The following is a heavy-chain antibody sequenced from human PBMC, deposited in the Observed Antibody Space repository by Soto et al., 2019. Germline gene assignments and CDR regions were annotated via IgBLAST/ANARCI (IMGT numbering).Heavy chain of an antibody. D-gene: IGHD2-21*02. V-gene: IGHV3-23*01. Sequence: GGIGISMAASEFTVSAYTVNWVRQDTGKGLEWVSGIIASGATTYYADSVKGRFTISRDNSKNTLSLQMNSLRAEDTAVYYCAKEDIVVETTIHRNYYYSGMDLWGQGTMVTVSS. CDR2: IIASGATT. CDR3: AKEDIVVETTIHRNYYYSGMDL. J-gene: IGHJ6*02. CDR1: EFTVSAYT.